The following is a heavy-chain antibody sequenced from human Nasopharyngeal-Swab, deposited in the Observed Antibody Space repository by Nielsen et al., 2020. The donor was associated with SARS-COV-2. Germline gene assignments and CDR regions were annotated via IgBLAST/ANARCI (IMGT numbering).Heavy chain of an antibody. Sequence: GESLKISCAASGFTISRYWMLWVRHAPGKGLVWVSRLHSDGSGTTYADSVGGRFTISRDNAKNTLYLQMNSLRAEDTAVYYCARGGDGYSMDYWGQGTLVTVSS. D-gene: IGHD5-24*01. CDR3: ARGGDGYSMDY. J-gene: IGHJ4*02. V-gene: IGHV3-74*01. CDR1: GFTISRYW. CDR2: LHSDGSGT.